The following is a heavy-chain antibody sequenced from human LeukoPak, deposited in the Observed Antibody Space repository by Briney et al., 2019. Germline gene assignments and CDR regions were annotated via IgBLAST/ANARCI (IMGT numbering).Heavy chain of an antibody. V-gene: IGHV3-74*01. CDR2: INRYGWST. J-gene: IGHJ3*02. CDR3: ARDSGYDDDAFDI. CDR1: GFTFSNYA. Sequence: GGSVTLSCSVSGFTFSNYAMIWVRQAPAKGLVWVSRINRYGWSTSYPDAVKGRFTISRDNAKNTLYLQMNSLRAEDTAVYYCARDSGYDDDAFDIWGQGTMVTVSS. D-gene: IGHD5-12*01.